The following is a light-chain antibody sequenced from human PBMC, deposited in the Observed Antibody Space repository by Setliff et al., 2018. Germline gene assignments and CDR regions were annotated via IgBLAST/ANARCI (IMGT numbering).Light chain of an antibody. J-gene: IGLJ1*01. CDR1: SSDIGAGYS. CDR2: GNN. V-gene: IGLV1-40*01. CDR3: QSYGGSVSGYV. Sequence: QSVLTQPPSVSGAPGQRVTTSCTGTSSDIGAGYSVHWYQQLPGAAPKLLIYGNNNRPSGVPDRFSGSKSGTSASLAITGLQAGDGADYYCQSYGGSVSGYVFGSGTKV.